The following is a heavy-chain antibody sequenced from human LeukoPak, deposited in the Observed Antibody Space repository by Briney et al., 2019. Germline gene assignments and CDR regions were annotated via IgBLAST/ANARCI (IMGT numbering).Heavy chain of an antibody. CDR1: GFTFNNYA. CDR2: ISSSGSTI. J-gene: IGHJ1*01. V-gene: IGHV3-11*01. Sequence: PGGSLRLSCAASGFTFNNYAMNWVRQAPGKGLEWVSYISSSGSTIYYADSVKGRFTISRDNAKNSLYLQMNSLRAEDTAVYYCARGVALYYYDSSGSFQHWGQGTLVTVSS. D-gene: IGHD3-22*01. CDR3: ARGVALYYYDSSGSFQH.